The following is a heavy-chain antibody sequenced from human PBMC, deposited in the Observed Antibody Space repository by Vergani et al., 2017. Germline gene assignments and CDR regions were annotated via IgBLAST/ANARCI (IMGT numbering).Heavy chain of an antibody. CDR3: ARWAGCYTQANFYAPYYY. J-gene: IGHJ4*02. CDR1: GETFSSYG. Sequence: QVQLVQSGAEVKEPGSSLRVSCKAFGETFSSYGISWVRQAPGQGLQWMGRIIPMYGTPNYAQKFQDRVKITADESTSTVYMELTSLGSEDTAVYYCARWAGCYTQANFYAPYYYWGQGTPVTVSS. CDR2: IIPMYGTP. D-gene: IGHD3-3*01. V-gene: IGHV1-69*13.